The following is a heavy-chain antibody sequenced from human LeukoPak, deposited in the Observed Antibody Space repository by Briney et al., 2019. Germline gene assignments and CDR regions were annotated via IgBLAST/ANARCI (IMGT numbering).Heavy chain of an antibody. CDR1: GFTFSSYA. J-gene: IGHJ4*02. D-gene: IGHD6-13*01. Sequence: PGGSLRLSCAASGFTFSSYAMSWVRQAPGKGLEWVSAISGSGGSTYYADSVKGRFTISRDNSKNTLYLQMNSLRAEDTAVYYCAKQGSSSWVQYYFDYWGQGTLVTVSS. V-gene: IGHV3-23*01. CDR2: ISGSGGST. CDR3: AKQGSSSWVQYYFDY.